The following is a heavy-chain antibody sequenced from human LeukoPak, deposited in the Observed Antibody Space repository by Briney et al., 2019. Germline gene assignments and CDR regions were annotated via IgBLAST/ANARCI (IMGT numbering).Heavy chain of an antibody. CDR2: IYDSGST. CDR1: GGSVSSGGYS. V-gene: IGHV4-30-2*01. D-gene: IGHD1-26*01. Sequence: SETLSLTCAVSGGSVSSGGYSWSWIRQPPGKGLEWIGYIYDSGSTYYNPSLKSRVTISLDRSKNQFSLKLTSVTAADTAVYYCARAMLGGSYDYWGQGTLVTVSS. J-gene: IGHJ4*02. CDR3: ARAMLGGSYDY.